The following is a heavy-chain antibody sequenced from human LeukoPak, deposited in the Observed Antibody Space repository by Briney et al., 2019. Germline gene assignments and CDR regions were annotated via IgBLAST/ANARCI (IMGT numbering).Heavy chain of an antibody. J-gene: IGHJ5*02. CDR1: VYTFIAYY. D-gene: IGHD2-2*01. V-gene: IGHV1-2*02. CDR2: INPNSGGT. CDR3: ARGMGVLVPAATWFDP. Sequence: EASVKVSCKASVYTFIAYYMHWVRQAPGQGLEWMGWINPNSGGTNYAQKFQGRVTMTRDTSISTAYMDLSRLRSDDTAVYYCARGMGVLVPAATWFDPWGQGTLVTVSS.